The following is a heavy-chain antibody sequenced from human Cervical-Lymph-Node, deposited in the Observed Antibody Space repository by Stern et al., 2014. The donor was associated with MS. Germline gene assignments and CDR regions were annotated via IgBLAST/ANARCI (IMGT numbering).Heavy chain of an antibody. D-gene: IGHD6-13*01. V-gene: IGHV1-69*01. CDR2: IFPVFGTP. CDR1: GGTFSKFP. CDR3: ALSSETSDRWYSPGYDL. Sequence: VQLVESGEEVTKPGSSVKVSCPASGGTFSKFPSSWVRQAPGEGLEGMGGIFPVFGTPTYAQEFRGRVTITADVSTSTVYMELSSLRSDDTAVYYCALSSETSDRWYSPGYDLWGQGTLVTVSS. J-gene: IGHJ5*02.